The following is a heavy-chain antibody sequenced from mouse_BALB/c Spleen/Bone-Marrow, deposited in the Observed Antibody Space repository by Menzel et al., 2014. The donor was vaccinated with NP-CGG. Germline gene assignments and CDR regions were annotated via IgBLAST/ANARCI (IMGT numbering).Heavy chain of an antibody. Sequence: VQGVESGAELVRPGTSVKVSCKASGYAFTNYLIEWVKQRPGQGLEWIGVINPGSGGTNYNEKFKGKATLTADKSSSTAYMQLSSLTSDASAVYFCARSGYGNYFYAMDYWGQGTSVTVSS. D-gene: IGHD2-10*02. V-gene: IGHV1-54*01. J-gene: IGHJ4*01. CDR2: INPGSGGT. CDR1: GYAFTNYL. CDR3: ARSGYGNYFYAMDY.